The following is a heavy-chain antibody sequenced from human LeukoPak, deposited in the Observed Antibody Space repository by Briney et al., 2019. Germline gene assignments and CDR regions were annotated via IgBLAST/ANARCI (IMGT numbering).Heavy chain of an antibody. D-gene: IGHD6-19*01. J-gene: IGHJ1*01. CDR2: INSDGSST. Sequence: PGGSLRLSRAASGFTFSSYAMHWVRQAPGKGLVWVSRINSDGSSTNYAGSVKGRFTISRDNAKNTLYLQMNSLRAEDTAVYYCARVPRTVVGTKDAKYFQHWGQGTLVTVSS. CDR1: GFTFSSYA. CDR3: ARVPRTVVGTKDAKYFQH. V-gene: IGHV3-74*01.